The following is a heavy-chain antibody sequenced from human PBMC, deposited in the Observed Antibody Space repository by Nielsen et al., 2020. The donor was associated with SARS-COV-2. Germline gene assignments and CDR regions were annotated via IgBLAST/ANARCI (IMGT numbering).Heavy chain of an antibody. V-gene: IGHV4-59*01. Sequence: SETLSLTCTVSGGSISSYYWSWIRQPPGKGLEWIGYIYYSGSTNYNPSLKSRVTISVDTSKNQFSLKLSSVTAADTAVYYYARLNEYSSSLYYYGMDVWGQGTTVTVSS. D-gene: IGHD6-6*01. J-gene: IGHJ6*02. CDR1: GGSISSYY. CDR3: ARLNEYSSSLYYYGMDV. CDR2: IYYSGST.